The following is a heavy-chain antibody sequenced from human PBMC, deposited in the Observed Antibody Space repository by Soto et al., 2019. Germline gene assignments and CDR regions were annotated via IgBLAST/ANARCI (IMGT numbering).Heavy chain of an antibody. Sequence: SGPTLVNPTQTLTLTCTFSGFSLSTSGVGVGWIRQPPGKALEWPGIIFWDDDKRYRPSLKRRVSITKDTSKNHLVITMTNMDPVDTATYFCAHLAWKEMWPRAPVVNWGQGPPVTVSS. J-gene: IGHJ4*02. CDR2: IFWDDDK. V-gene: IGHV2-5*02. CDR3: AHLAWKEMWPRAPVVN. CDR1: GFSLSTSGVG. D-gene: IGHD1-1*01.